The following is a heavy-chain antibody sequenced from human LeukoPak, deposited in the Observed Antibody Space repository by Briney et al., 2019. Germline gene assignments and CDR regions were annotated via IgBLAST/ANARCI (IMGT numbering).Heavy chain of an antibody. CDR2: INHSGST. V-gene: IGHV4-34*01. D-gene: IGHD6-13*01. CDR1: GGSFSGYY. Sequence: SETLSLTCAVYGGSFSGYYWSWIRQPPGKGLEWIGEINHSGSTNYNPSLKSRVTISVDTSKNQFSLKLSSVTAADTAVYYCARGGASGIAAAGTNRYFDLWGRGTLVTVSS. J-gene: IGHJ2*01. CDR3: ARGGASGIAAAGTNRYFDL.